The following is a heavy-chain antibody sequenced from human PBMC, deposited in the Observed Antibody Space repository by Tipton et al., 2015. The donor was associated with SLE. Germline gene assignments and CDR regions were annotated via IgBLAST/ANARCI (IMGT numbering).Heavy chain of an antibody. J-gene: IGHJ2*01. V-gene: IGHV4-34*01. D-gene: IGHD3-10*01. CDR1: GGSFSDYF. CDR3: ARGARGSRPTGYFDL. Sequence: TLSLTCAVSGGSFSDYFLSWIRQPPGKGLQWIGQINHSGVTSNNPPLRSRVTISVDTSRNQISLKLKSVAAADTAIYYCARGARGSRPTGYFDLWGRDTLVTVSS. CDR2: INHSGVT.